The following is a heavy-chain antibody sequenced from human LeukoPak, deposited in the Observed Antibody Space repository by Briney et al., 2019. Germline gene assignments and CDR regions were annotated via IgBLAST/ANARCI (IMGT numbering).Heavy chain of an antibody. D-gene: IGHD3-10*01. CDR3: ARRPNDEGIYDY. CDR1: GFTFSSYW. CDR2: INSDGSST. V-gene: IGHV3-74*01. Sequence: GGSLRLSCAASGFTFSSYWMHWVRQAPGKGLVWVSRINSDGSSTNYADSVKGRFTISRDNAKNTLYLQMNSLRAEDTAVYYCARRPNDEGIYDYWGQGTLVTVSS. J-gene: IGHJ4*02.